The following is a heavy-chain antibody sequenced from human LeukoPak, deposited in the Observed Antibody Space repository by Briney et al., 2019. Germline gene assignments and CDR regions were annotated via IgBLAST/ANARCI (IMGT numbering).Heavy chain of an antibody. Sequence: GGSLRLSCAASGFTFSSYSMNWVRQAPGKGLEWVSSISSSSSYIYYADSVKGRFTIPRDNAKNSLYLQMNSLRVEDTAVYYCARTPTAMVPTDLDYWGQGTLVTVSS. J-gene: IGHJ4*02. CDR2: ISSSSSYI. CDR1: GFTFSSYS. CDR3: ARTPTAMVPTDLDY. V-gene: IGHV3-21*01. D-gene: IGHD5-18*01.